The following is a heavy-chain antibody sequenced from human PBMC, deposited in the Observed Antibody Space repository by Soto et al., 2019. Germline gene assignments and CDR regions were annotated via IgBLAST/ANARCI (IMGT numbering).Heavy chain of an antibody. CDR3: TTQYSSGWYVAFDI. J-gene: IGHJ3*02. CDR1: GFTFSNAW. D-gene: IGHD6-19*01. V-gene: IGHV3-15*01. Sequence: EVQLVESGGGWVKPGGSLRLSCAASGFTFSNAWMSWVRQAPGKGLEWVGRIKSKTDGGTTDYAAPVKGRFTISRDDSKNTLYLHMNSLKTEDTAVYYCTTQYSSGWYVAFDIWGQGTMVTVSS. CDR2: IKSKTDGGTT.